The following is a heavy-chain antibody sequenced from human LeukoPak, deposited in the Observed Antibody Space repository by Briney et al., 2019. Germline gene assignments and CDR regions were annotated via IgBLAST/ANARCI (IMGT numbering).Heavy chain of an antibody. CDR3: ARVEIYSSSSFYFDY. J-gene: IGHJ4*02. V-gene: IGHV4-59*01. D-gene: IGHD6-6*01. CDR2: IYYSGST. Sequence: PSETLSLTCTVSGGSISSYYWSWIRQPPGKGLEWIGYIYYSGSTNYNPSLKSRVTISVDTSKNQFSLKLSSVTAADTAVYYCARVEIYSSSSFYFDYWGQGTLVTVSS. CDR1: GGSISSYY.